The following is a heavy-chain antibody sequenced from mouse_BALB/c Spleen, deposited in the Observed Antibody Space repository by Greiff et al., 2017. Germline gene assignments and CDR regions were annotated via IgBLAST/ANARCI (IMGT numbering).Heavy chain of an antibody. CDR2: IDPANGNT. CDR3: ARGLGLRDAMDY. V-gene: IGHV14-3*02. CDR1: GFNIKDTY. D-gene: IGHD3-1*01. Sequence: EVQLQQSGAELVKPGASVELSCTASGFNIKDTYMHWVKQRPEQGLEWIGRIDPANGNTKYDPKFQGKATITADTSSNTAYLQLSSLTSEDTAVYYCARGLGLRDAMDYWGQGTSVTVSA. J-gene: IGHJ4*01.